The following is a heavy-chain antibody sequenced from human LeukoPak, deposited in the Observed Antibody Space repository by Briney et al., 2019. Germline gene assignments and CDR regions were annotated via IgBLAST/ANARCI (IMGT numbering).Heavy chain of an antibody. CDR2: ISSSSSYI. D-gene: IGHD2-21*02. J-gene: IGHJ3*02. V-gene: IGHV3-21*01. Sequence: GGSLRLSCSASGDTFTNHAMNWVRQAPGKGLEWVSYISSSSSYIYYADSVKGRFTISRDNAKNSLYLQMNSLRAEDTAVYYCARDVICGVDCYHDAFDIWGQGTMVTVAS. CDR3: ARDVICGVDCYHDAFDI. CDR1: GDTFTNHA.